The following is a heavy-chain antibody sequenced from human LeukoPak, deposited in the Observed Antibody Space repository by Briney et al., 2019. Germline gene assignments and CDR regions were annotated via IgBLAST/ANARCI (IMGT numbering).Heavy chain of an antibody. V-gene: IGHV1-3*01. CDR1: GYTFTSYA. D-gene: IGHD3-10*01. Sequence: ASVKVSCKASGYTFTSYAMHWVRQAPGQRLEWMGWINAGNGNTKYSQKFQGRVTITADESTSTAYMELSSLRSEDTAVYYCASEIDYGSGSSAPGGFDYWGQGTLVTVSS. J-gene: IGHJ4*02. CDR3: ASEIDYGSGSSAPGGFDY. CDR2: INAGNGNT.